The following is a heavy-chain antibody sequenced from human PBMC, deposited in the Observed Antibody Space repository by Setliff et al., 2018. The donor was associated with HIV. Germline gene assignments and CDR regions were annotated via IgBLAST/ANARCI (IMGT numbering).Heavy chain of an antibody. CDR3: ARDLATNDGFYYYGMDV. Sequence: SETLSLTCTVSGDSINTRSYYWGWIRQPPGKGLEWIGNIYYSGSTYYNPSLKSRVTISVDTSKNQFSLKLSSVTAADTAVYYCARDLATNDGFYYYGMDVWGQGTTVTVSS. V-gene: IGHV4-30-4*08. D-gene: IGHD2-8*01. J-gene: IGHJ6*02. CDR2: IYYSGST. CDR1: GDSINTRSYY.